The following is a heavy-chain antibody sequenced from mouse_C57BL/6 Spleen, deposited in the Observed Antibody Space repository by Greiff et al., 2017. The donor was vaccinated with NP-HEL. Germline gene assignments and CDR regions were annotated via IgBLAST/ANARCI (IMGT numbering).Heavy chain of an antibody. D-gene: IGHD1-1*01. V-gene: IGHV1-50*01. CDR2: IDPSDSYT. CDR3: ARGGSSFPYYFDY. J-gene: IGHJ2*01. Sequence: QVQLQQPGAELVKPGASVKLSCKASGYTFTSYWMQWVKQRPGQGLEWIGEIDPSDSYTNYNQKFKGKATLTVDTSSSTAYMQLSSLTSEDSAVYYGARGGSSFPYYFDYWGQGTTLTVSS. CDR1: GYTFTSYW.